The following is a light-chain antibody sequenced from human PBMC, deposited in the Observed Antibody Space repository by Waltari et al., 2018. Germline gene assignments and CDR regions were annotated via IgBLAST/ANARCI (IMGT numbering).Light chain of an antibody. CDR3: QAWDSSTGV. J-gene: IGLJ1*01. CDR1: KLGDKY. V-gene: IGLV3-1*01. Sequence: SYELTQSPSVSVSPGQTASITCSGDKLGDKYASWYQQKAGQSPVMIIYQDSKRPSGIPERFAGLNSGNTATLTISGTQAMDEADYYCQAWDSSTGVFGTGTKVTVL. CDR2: QDS.